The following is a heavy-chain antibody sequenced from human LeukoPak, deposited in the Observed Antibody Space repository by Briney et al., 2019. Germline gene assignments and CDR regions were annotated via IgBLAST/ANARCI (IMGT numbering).Heavy chain of an antibody. J-gene: IGHJ3*02. CDR1: GGSISSYY. CDR3: ARDSAVAGIPAFDI. V-gene: IGHV4-59*01. CDR2: IYYSGST. D-gene: IGHD6-19*01. Sequence: SETLSLTCTVSGGSISSYYWSWIRQPPGKGLERIGYIYYSGSTNYNPSLKSRVTISVDTSKNQFSLKLSSVTAADTAVYYCARDSAVAGIPAFDIWGQGTMVTVSS.